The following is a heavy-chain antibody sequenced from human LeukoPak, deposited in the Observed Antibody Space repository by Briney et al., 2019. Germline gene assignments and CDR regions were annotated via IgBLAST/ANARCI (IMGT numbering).Heavy chain of an antibody. J-gene: IGHJ4*02. V-gene: IGHV4-39*07. CDR3: ARDRIAAAGTGFDY. D-gene: IGHD6-13*01. CDR2: IFYSGRT. CDR1: GGSISSSTYY. Sequence: PSETLSLTCTVSGGSISSSTYYWGWIRQPPGKGLEWIGSIFYSGRTYYNPSLKSRVTISVDTSKNQFSLKLSSVTAADTAVYYCARDRIAAAGTGFDYWGQGTLVTVSS.